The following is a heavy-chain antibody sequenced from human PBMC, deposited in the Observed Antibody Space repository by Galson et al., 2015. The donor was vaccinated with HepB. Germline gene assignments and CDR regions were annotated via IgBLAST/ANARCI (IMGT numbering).Heavy chain of an antibody. CDR2: ISYDGSNK. CDR3: ARSTVAGRGGWYYGMDV. CDR1: GFTFSSYA. D-gene: IGHD6-19*01. Sequence: SLRLSCAASGFTFSSYAMDWVRQAPGKGLEWVAVISYDGSNKYYADSVKGRFTISRDNSKNTLYLQMNSLRAEDTAVYYCARSTVAGRGGWYYGMDVWGQGTTVTVSS. J-gene: IGHJ6*02. V-gene: IGHV3-30-3*01.